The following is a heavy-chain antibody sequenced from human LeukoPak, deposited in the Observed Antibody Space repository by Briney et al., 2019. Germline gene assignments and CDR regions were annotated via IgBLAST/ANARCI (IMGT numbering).Heavy chain of an antibody. CDR2: IYNSGTT. V-gene: IGHV4-59*01. CDR3: ARDKGPYWYFDV. CDR1: GDSISGSY. J-gene: IGHJ2*01. Sequence: PSETLSLTCTVSGDSISGSYWNWIRQPPGKGLEWIGNIYNSGTTDYNPSLKSRVTISLDTSKNQISLKLSSVTAADTAVYFCARDKGPYWYFDVWGRDTVLTVSS.